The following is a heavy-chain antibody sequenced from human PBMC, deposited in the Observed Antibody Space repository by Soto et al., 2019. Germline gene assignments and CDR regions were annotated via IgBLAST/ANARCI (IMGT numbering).Heavy chain of an antibody. CDR2: IYYSGST. V-gene: IGHV4-31*03. CDR1: GGSISSGGYY. D-gene: IGHD5-18*01. J-gene: IGHJ5*02. CDR3: ARSIRGYSLGFAWFDP. Sequence: QVQLQESGPGLVKPSQTLSLTCTVSGGSISSGGYYWSWIRQHPGKGLEWIGYIYYSGSTYYNPSLKSRVTISADTSKNLFSLKLSSVTAADTAVYYCARSIRGYSLGFAWFDPWGQGTLVTVSS.